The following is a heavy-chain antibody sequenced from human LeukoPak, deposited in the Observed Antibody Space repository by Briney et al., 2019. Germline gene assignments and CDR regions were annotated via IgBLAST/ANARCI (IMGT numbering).Heavy chain of an antibody. CDR3: AKRGSGWYLDY. V-gene: IGHV3-23*01. Sequence: GGSLRLSCAASGFTFSSYAMSWVRQAPGKGLEWVSAISGSGGSTFSADSVKGRFTISRDNSKNTLYLQMNSLRAEDTAVYYCAKRGSGWYLDYWGQGTLVTVSS. CDR2: ISGSGGST. CDR1: GFTFSSYA. J-gene: IGHJ4*02. D-gene: IGHD6-19*01.